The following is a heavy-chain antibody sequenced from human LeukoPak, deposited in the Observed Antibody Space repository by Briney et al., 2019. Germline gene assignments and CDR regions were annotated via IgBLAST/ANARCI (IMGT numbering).Heavy chain of an antibody. D-gene: IGHD3-22*01. Sequence: PGGSLRLSCAASGFTFSDYYMSWIRQAPGKGLEWVSYISSSSSTIYYADPVKGRFTISRDNSKNTLYLQMGSLRAEDMAVYYCARGDSSGYYFDYWGQGTLVTVSS. J-gene: IGHJ4*02. CDR3: ARGDSSGYYFDY. V-gene: IGHV3-11*04. CDR1: GFTFSDYY. CDR2: ISSSSSTI.